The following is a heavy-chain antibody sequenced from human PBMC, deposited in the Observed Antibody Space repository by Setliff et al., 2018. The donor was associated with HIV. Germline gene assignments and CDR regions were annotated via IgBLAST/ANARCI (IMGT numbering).Heavy chain of an antibody. CDR2: IYPNTGGT. CDR3: ARSTTAD. CDR1: GYPSSGYG. V-gene: IGHV1-2*02. D-gene: IGHD4-17*01. Sequence: GASVKVSCKASGYPSSGYGISWVRQAPGQGLEWMGWIYPNTGGTNYAQKFQGRVTMTRDTSISTAYMELSRLRSDDTALYYCARSTTADWGQGTMVTVSS. J-gene: IGHJ4*02.